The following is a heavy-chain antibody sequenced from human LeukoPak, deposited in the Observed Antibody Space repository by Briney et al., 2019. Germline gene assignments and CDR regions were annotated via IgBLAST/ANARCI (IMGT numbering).Heavy chain of an antibody. D-gene: IGHD6-19*01. Sequence: ASVKVSCRASGYTFTSYGISWVRQAPGQGLEWMGWISAYNGNTNYAQKLQGRVTMTTDTSTSTAYMELRSLRSDDTAVYYCARIYSSGWPRYYYYGMDVWGQGTTVTVSS. V-gene: IGHV1-18*01. CDR3: ARIYSSGWPRYYYYGMDV. J-gene: IGHJ6*02. CDR1: GYTFTSYG. CDR2: ISAYNGNT.